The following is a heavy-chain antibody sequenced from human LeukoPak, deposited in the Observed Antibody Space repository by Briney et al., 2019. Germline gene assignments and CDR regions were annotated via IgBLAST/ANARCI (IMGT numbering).Heavy chain of an antibody. CDR3: ARMGVMGTVFDY. CDR1: GGSFSGYY. J-gene: IGHJ4*02. V-gene: IGHV4-34*01. CDR2: INHSGST. Sequence: SETLSLTCAVYGGSFSGYYWSWIRQPPGKGLEWIGEINHSGSTNYNPSLKSRVTISVDTSKNQFSLNLSSVTAADTAVYYCARMGVMGTVFDYWGQGTLVTVSS. D-gene: IGHD2-21*01.